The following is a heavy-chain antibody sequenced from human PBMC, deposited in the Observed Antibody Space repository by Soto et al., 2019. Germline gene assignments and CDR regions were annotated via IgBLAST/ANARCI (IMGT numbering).Heavy chain of an antibody. CDR2: IYYSGST. CDR1: GGSSSSYY. CDR3: ARRYGYSFDY. Sequence: QVQLQESGPGLVKPSETLSLTCTVSGGSSSSYYWSWIRQPPGKGLEWIGYIYYSGSTNYNPSLKSRVTISVDTSKNQSSLKLSSVTAADTAVYYCARRYGYSFDYWGQGTLVTVSS. D-gene: IGHD1-20*01. V-gene: IGHV4-59*08. J-gene: IGHJ4*02.